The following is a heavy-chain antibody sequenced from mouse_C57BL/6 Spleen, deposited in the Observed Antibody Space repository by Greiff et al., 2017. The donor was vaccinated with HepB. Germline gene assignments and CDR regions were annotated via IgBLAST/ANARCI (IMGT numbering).Heavy chain of an antibody. V-gene: IGHV5-6*02. J-gene: IGHJ4*01. CDR2: ISSGGSYT. D-gene: IGHD1-1*01. CDR3: ARRRGSSYDYAMDY. CDR1: GFTFSSYG. Sequence: EVKLVESGGDLVKPGGSLKLSCAASGFTFSSYGMSWVRQTPDKRLEWVATISSGGSYTYYPDSVKGRFTIARDNAKNTLYLQMSSLKSEDTAMYYCARRRGSSYDYAMDYWGQGTSVTVSS.